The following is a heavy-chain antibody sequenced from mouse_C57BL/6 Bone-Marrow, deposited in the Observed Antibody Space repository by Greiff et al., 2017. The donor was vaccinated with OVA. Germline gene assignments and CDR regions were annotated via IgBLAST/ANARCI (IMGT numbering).Heavy chain of an antibody. Sequence: VQLQQSDAELVKPGASVKISCKVSGYTFTDHTIHWMKQRPEQGLEWIGYIYPRDGSTKYNEKFKGKATLTADKSSSTAYMQLNSLTSEDSAVYFCAREGNYDYEAGGYYAMDYWGQGTSVTVSS. CDR3: AREGNYDYEAGGYYAMDY. V-gene: IGHV1-78*01. CDR2: IYPRDGST. J-gene: IGHJ4*01. D-gene: IGHD2-4*01. CDR1: GYTFTDHT.